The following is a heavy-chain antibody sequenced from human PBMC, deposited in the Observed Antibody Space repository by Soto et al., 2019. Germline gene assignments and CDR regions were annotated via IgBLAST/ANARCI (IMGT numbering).Heavy chain of an antibody. CDR1: GFTFRSLT. CDR2: ISSNSAYI. Sequence: KAGGSLRLSCAASGFTFRSLTMNWVRQAPGKGLEWVSTISSNSAYIYYTDALRGRFTISRDNAKNSLHLQMNSLRAEDTAVYYCTRDASRDSSARGWFDPWGPGTLVTVSS. CDR3: TRDASRDSSARGWFDP. J-gene: IGHJ5*02. D-gene: IGHD6-13*01. V-gene: IGHV3-21*01.